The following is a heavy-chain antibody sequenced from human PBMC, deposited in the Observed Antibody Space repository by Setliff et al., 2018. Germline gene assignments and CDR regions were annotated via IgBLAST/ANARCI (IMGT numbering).Heavy chain of an antibody. CDR3: ARHRAVAGAYYFDF. CDR2: IYHSGNT. Sequence: KTSETLSLTCAVSGYSISSGYYWGWIRQPPGKGLEWIGSIYHSGNTYYNASLKGRVTISGDTSKDQFSLKLTAVTAADTAIYYCARHRAVAGAYYFDFWGQGTLVTVSS. V-gene: IGHV4-38-2*01. D-gene: IGHD6-19*01. J-gene: IGHJ4*02. CDR1: GYSISSGYY.